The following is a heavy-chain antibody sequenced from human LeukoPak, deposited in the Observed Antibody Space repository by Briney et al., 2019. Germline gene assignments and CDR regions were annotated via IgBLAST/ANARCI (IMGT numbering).Heavy chain of an antibody. J-gene: IGHJ4*02. CDR3: ARTVYSSRSYDAFDI. Sequence: GGSLSLSCAASGFTVGSNYMSGVRQAPGKELEGVSIIYSDGTTYYADSVEGRFTISRDNSKNTLYLQMNSLRAEDTAVYYCARTVYSSRSYDAFDIWGQGTLLTVSS. D-gene: IGHD6-13*01. V-gene: IGHV3-53*01. CDR2: IYSDGTT. CDR1: GFTVGSNY.